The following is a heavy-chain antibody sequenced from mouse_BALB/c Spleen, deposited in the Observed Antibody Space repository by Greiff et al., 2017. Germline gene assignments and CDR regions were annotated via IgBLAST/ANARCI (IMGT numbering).Heavy chain of an antibody. CDR1: GYTFTDYA. CDR2: ISTYYGNT. J-gene: IGHJ2*01. D-gene: IGHD1-2*01. Sequence: QVQLQQSGPELVRPGVSVKLSCTGSGYTFTDYAMHWVKQSHAKSLEWIGVISTYYGNTNYNQKFKGKATMTVDKSSSTAYMELARLTSEDSAIYYCAREGTTAKGADFDYWGQGTTRTVSS. V-gene: IGHV1-67*01. CDR3: AREGTTAKGADFDY.